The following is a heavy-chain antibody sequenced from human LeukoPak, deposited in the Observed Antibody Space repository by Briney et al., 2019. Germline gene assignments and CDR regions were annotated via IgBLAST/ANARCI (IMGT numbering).Heavy chain of an antibody. CDR2: IYYSGST. CDR3: ARARLWFGEYLGEFDY. J-gene: IGHJ4*02. Sequence: SQTLSLTCTVSGGSISSGDYYWSWLRQPPGKGLEWIGYIYYSGSTYYNPSLKSRVTISVDTSKNQFSLKLSSVTAADTAVYYCARARLWFGEYLGEFDYWGQGTLVTVSS. CDR1: GGSISSGDYY. D-gene: IGHD3-10*01. V-gene: IGHV4-30-4*08.